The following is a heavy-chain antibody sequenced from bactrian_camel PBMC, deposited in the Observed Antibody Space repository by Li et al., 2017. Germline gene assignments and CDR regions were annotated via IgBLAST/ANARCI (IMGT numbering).Heavy chain of an antibody. CDR1: GFTFTNYY. D-gene: IGHD4*01. J-gene: IGHJ4*01. Sequence: VQLVESGGGLVQPGGSLRLSCAVSGFTFTNYYISWVRQTPGKGLECVGGIISSGSLTRLADSLKDRFTISRDNAKNTVYSQIHALKSEDTAVYYCVRDEIPYSADYNFGYWGQGTQVTVS. CDR3: VRDEIPYSADYNFGY. CDR2: IISSGSLT. V-gene: IGHV3S40*01.